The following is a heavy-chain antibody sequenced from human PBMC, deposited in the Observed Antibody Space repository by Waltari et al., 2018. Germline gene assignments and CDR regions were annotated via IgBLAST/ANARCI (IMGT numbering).Heavy chain of an antibody. CDR3: VKDRGPHDPYNFYYGMNV. Sequence: DVQLLESGGGLVQPGGSLRLSCAAPGFTLGRPAMAWVRQSPGKGLEWVSSVASTGATYYADSVRGRFTISRDNSKNTVFLQLDRLRVDDTATYFCVKDRGPHDPYNFYYGMNVWGQGTTVTVSS. CDR1: GFTLGRPA. V-gene: IGHV3-23*01. CDR2: VASTGAT. J-gene: IGHJ6*02. D-gene: IGHD1-26*01.